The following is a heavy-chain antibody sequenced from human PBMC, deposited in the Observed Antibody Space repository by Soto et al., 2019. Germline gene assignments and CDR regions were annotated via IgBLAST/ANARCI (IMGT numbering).Heavy chain of an antibody. V-gene: IGHV1-69*06. CDR2: IIPIFGTA. J-gene: IGHJ6*02. Sequence: QVQLVQSGAEVKKPGSSVKVSCKASGGTFSSYAISWVRQAPGQGLEWMGGIIPIFGTANYAQKFQGRVTITADKSTSTAYMELSSLRSEDTAVYYCANLIPHHLQSRWYYGMDVWGQGTTVTVSS. CDR3: ANLIPHHLQSRWYYGMDV. CDR1: GGTFSSYA. D-gene: IGHD4-4*01.